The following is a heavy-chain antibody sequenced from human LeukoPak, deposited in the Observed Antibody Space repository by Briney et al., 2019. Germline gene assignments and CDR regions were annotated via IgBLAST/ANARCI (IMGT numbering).Heavy chain of an antibody. V-gene: IGHV1-2*02. Sequence: GASVKVSCKASGYTFTGYYMHWVRQAPGQGLEWMGWINPNSGGTNYAQKFQGRVTMTRDTSISTAYMELSRLRSDDTAVYYCARDIRETYYFDSSGYYDYWGQGTLVTVSS. CDR2: INPNSGGT. CDR3: ARDIRETYYFDSSGYYDY. CDR1: GYTFTGYY. D-gene: IGHD3-22*01. J-gene: IGHJ4*02.